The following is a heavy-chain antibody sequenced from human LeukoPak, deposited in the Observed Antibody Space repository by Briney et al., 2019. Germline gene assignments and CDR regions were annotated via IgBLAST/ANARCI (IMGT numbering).Heavy chain of an antibody. CDR2: IIPIFGTT. D-gene: IGHD6-6*01. CDR1: GGTFSSYA. CDR3: ARDVLAARHPTYFDY. Sequence: ASVKVSCKASGGTFSSYAISWGRQAPGQGLEWMGGIIPIFGTTNYAQKFQGRVTITTDESTSTAYMELSSLRSEDTAVYYCARDVLAARHPTYFDYWGQGTLVTVSS. V-gene: IGHV1-69*05. J-gene: IGHJ4*02.